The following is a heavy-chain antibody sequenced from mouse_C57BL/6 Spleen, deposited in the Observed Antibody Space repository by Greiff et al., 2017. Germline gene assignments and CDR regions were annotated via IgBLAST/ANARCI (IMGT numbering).Heavy chain of an antibody. V-gene: IGHV1-69*01. CDR2: IDPSDSYT. D-gene: IGHD3-2*02. CDR3: ARDSSGYGAMDY. Sequence: VQLQQSGAELVMPGASVKLSCKASGYTFTSYWMHWVKQRPGQGLEWIGEIDPSDSYTNYNQKFKGKSTLTVDKSSSTAYMQLSSLTSEDSAVYYCARDSSGYGAMDYWGQGTSVTVSS. J-gene: IGHJ4*01. CDR1: GYTFTSYW.